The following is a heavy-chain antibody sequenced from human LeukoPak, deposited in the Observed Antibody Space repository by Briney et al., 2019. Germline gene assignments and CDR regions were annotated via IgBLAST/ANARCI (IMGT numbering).Heavy chain of an antibody. D-gene: IGHD2-15*01. CDR3: AKDYCSGGSCTNWFDP. CDR1: GFTVSRNY. Sequence: GGSLKLSCAASGFTVSRNYMSWVRQAPGKGLEWVSEIYSGGSTYYADSVKGRFTISRDNSKNTLYLQMNSLRAEDTAVYYCAKDYCSGGSCTNWFDPWGQGTLVTVSS. V-gene: IGHV3-53*05. CDR2: IYSGGST. J-gene: IGHJ5*02.